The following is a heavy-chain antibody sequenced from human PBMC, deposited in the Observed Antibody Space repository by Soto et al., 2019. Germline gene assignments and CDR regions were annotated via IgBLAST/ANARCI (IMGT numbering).Heavy chain of an antibody. CDR3: AKDRRAGGNYGFYSDL. V-gene: IGHV3-23*01. CDR1: GFTFSSYG. Sequence: EVQLLESGGGLVQPGGSLRLSCAASGFTFSSYGMTWVRQAPGKGLEWVSFSSATGAGIYYADSVKGQFTISRDNSKNKLYLQMPSLRADDTAVYYCAKDRRAGGNYGFYSDLWGQGALVIVSS. J-gene: IGHJ4*02. CDR2: SSATGAGI. D-gene: IGHD1-7*01.